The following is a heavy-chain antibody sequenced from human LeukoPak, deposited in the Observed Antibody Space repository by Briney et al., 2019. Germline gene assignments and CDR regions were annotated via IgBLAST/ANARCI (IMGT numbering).Heavy chain of an antibody. Sequence: GSLRLSCAASGFTFSSYWMSWVRQAPGKGLEWIGSIYYSGSTYYNPSLKSRVTISVDTSKNQFSLKLSSVTAADTAVYYCASKAGYSSGWSDAFDIWGQGTMVTVSS. J-gene: IGHJ3*02. V-gene: IGHV4-39*07. D-gene: IGHD6-19*01. CDR2: IYYSGST. CDR1: GFTFSSYW. CDR3: ASKAGYSSGWSDAFDI.